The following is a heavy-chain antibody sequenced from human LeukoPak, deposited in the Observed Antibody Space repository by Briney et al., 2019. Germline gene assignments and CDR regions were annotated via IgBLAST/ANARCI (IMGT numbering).Heavy chain of an antibody. J-gene: IGHJ5*02. V-gene: IGHV3-23*01. Sequence: GGSLRLSCAASGFTFSSFGMSWVRQAPGKGLEWVSAIVGSGGSTYYADSVKGRFTISRDNSKNTLYLQMNSLRAEDTAVYYCVRGGASTWSWGQGTLVTVSS. CDR2: IVGSGGST. D-gene: IGHD2-15*01. CDR1: GFTFSSFG. CDR3: VRGGASTWS.